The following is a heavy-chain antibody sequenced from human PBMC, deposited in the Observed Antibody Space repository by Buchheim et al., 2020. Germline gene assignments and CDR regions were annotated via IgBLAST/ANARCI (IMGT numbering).Heavy chain of an antibody. D-gene: IGHD3-22*01. CDR2: ISGTGYTT. CDR1: GFSFTDYG. V-gene: IGHV3-23*01. Sequence: EVQLLESGGGLVQPGGSLRVSCAASGFSFTDYGMSWVRQAPGKGLEWLETISGTGYTTYYAGSVKGRFTISRDNSKKLLFLQVNSLRAEDTAVYYCAKDWTGGADTDGYYSTDYWGQGTL. CDR3: AKDWTGGADTDGYYSTDY. J-gene: IGHJ4*02.